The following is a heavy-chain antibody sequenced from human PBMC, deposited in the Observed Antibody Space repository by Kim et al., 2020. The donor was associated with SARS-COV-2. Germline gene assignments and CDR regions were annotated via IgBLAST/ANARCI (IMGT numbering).Heavy chain of an antibody. D-gene: IGHD4-17*01. Sequence: GGSLRLSCAASGFTFSNYAMSWVRQAPGKGLEWVASIGGSGHSTYYADSVNGRFTISRDNSKNTLYLQMNSLRAEDTAVYYCAKDRGDYGDGPRFDTWGQGTLVTVSS. CDR1: GFTFSNYA. J-gene: IGHJ5*02. V-gene: IGHV3-23*01. CDR2: IGGSGHST. CDR3: AKDRGDYGDGPRFDT.